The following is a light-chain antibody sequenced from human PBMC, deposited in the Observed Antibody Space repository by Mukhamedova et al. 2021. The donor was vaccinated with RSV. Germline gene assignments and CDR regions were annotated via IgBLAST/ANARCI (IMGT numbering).Light chain of an antibody. V-gene: IGLV3-1*01. Sequence: DNKRPSGIPERFSGSNAGNTATLTITGAQSMDEADFFCQAWYTSTGFVFGSGTKVTVL. CDR2: DN. CDR3: QAWYTSTGFV. J-gene: IGLJ1*01.